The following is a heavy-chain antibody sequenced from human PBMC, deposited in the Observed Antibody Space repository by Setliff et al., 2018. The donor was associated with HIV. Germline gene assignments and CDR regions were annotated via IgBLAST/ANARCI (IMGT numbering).Heavy chain of an antibody. J-gene: IGHJ4*02. V-gene: IGHV4-59*08. D-gene: IGHD2-2*01. CDR2: IYSSGST. CDR1: GDSISGFY. CDR3: ARHEGVLQEDGGFDS. Sequence: SETLSLTCTVSGDSISGFYWSWIRQPPGKGLECIGYIYSSGSTNYNPSLKSRVTMSVDTSKNQFSLELRSVTAADTAVYYCARHEGVLQEDGGFDSWGQGTPVTVSS.